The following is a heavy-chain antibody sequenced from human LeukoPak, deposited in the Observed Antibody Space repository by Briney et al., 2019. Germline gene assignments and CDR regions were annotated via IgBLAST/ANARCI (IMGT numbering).Heavy chain of an antibody. Sequence: GGSLRLSCATSGFNFDRYTIHWVRQAPGKGLEWVSLAGWAGGTTFYSDSVRGRFTISRDTPKNTLYLQMKSLRAEDTAVYYCARDTGSGYCSGGRCRGAFDIWGQGTMVTVSS. CDR3: ARDTGSGYCSGGRCRGAFDI. CDR1: GFNFDRYT. V-gene: IGHV3-43*01. J-gene: IGHJ3*02. D-gene: IGHD2-15*01. CDR2: AGWAGGTT.